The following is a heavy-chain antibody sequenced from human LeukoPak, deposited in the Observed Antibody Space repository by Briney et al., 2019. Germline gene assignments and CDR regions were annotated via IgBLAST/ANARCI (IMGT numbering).Heavy chain of an antibody. V-gene: IGHV3-21*01. CDR2: ISSSSSYI. CDR1: GFTFSSYA. D-gene: IGHD3-3*01. Sequence: GGSLGLSCAASGFTFSSYAMHWVRQAPGKGLEWVSSISSSSSYIYYADSVKGRFTISRDNAKNSLYLQMNSLRAGDTAVYYCARDQSLRFLEWLTLLDVWGKGTTVTVSS. J-gene: IGHJ6*04. CDR3: ARDQSLRFLEWLTLLDV.